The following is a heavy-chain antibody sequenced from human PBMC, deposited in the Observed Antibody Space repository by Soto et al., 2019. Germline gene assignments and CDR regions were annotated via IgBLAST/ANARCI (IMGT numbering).Heavy chain of an antibody. V-gene: IGHV3-21*01. Sequence: EVQLVESGGGLVKPGGSLRLSCAASGFTFSSYSMNWVRQAPGKGLEWVSSISSSSSYIYYADSVKGRFTISRDNAKNSLYLQMNSLRAEDTAVYYCARDVGVTYYDFWSGPGSMDVWGQGTTVTVSS. CDR2: ISSSSSYI. CDR3: ARDVGVTYYDFWSGPGSMDV. J-gene: IGHJ6*02. D-gene: IGHD3-3*01. CDR1: GFTFSSYS.